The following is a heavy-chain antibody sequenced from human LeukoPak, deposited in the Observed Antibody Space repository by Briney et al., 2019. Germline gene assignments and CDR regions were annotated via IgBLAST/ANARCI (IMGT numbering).Heavy chain of an antibody. V-gene: IGHV1-69*05. CDR1: GGTFSSYS. Sequence: ASVKVSCQASGGTFSSYSISWVRQAPGHGLEWMGRIIPILGTANYAQKVQGGVTSTRDDSTSTAYMHLSSLRSEDTAVYYCARDTGDYDFWGGYLGNWLDPWGQGTLVTVSS. J-gene: IGHJ5*02. CDR2: IIPILGTA. CDR3: ARDTGDYDFWGGYLGNWLDP. D-gene: IGHD3-3*01.